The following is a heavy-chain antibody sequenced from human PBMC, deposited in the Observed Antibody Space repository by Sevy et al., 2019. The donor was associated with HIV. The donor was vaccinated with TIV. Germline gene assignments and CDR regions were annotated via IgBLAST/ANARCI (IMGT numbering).Heavy chain of an antibody. D-gene: IGHD5-12*01. CDR3: ARVLGYSGYENFDY. V-gene: IGHV3-53*01. CDR2: IYSGGST. CDR1: GFTVSSNY. Sequence: GGSLRLSCAASGFTVSSNYMSWVRQAPGKGLEWVSVIYSGGSTYYADSVKGRFTISRDNSKNTLYLQMNSLRAEDTAVYYCARVLGYSGYENFDYWGQGTLVTVSS. J-gene: IGHJ4*02.